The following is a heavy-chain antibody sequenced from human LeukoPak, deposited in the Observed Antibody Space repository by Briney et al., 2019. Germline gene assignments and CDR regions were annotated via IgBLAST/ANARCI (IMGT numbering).Heavy chain of an antibody. D-gene: IGHD6-13*01. CDR3: ARDLASGIAAAGI. J-gene: IGHJ3*02. CDR2: IYSGGST. V-gene: IGHV3-53*01. Sequence: GGSLRLSCAASGFTLSGYWMSWVRQAPGKGLEWVSVIYSGGSTYYADSVKGRFTISRDNSKNTLYLQMNSLRAEDTAVYYCARDLASGIAAAGIWGQGTMVTVSS. CDR1: GFTLSGYW.